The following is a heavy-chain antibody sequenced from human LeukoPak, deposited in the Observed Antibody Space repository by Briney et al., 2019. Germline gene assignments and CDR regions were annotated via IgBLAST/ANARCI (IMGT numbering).Heavy chain of an antibody. V-gene: IGHV4-4*07. CDR3: ARDGTVTLGGYYYYYMDV. CDR2: IYTSGST. Sequence: SETLSLTCTVSGGSISSYYWSWIRQPAGKGLEWIGRIYTSGSTNYNPSLKSRVTISVDTSKNQFSLKLSSVTAADTAVYYCARDGTVTLGGYYYYYMDVWGKGTTVTVSS. J-gene: IGHJ6*03. D-gene: IGHD4-11*01. CDR1: GGSISSYY.